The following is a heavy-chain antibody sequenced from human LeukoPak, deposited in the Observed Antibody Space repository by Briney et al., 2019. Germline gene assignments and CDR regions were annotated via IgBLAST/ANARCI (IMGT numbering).Heavy chain of an antibody. D-gene: IGHD2-2*01. CDR3: ARGCSSTSCSGWFDP. Sequence: PGGSLRLSCAASGFTFGSYWMTWVRQAPGKGLEWVANIKQDGSEKNYVDSVKGRFTISRDNAKNSLDLQMSSLRAEDTAIYYCARGCSSTSCSGWFDPWGQRTLVTASS. V-gene: IGHV3-7*01. CDR2: IKQDGSEK. J-gene: IGHJ5*02. CDR1: GFTFGSYW.